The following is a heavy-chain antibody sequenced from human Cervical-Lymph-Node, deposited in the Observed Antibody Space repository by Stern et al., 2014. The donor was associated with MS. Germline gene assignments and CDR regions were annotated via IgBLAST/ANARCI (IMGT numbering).Heavy chain of an antibody. J-gene: IGHJ4*02. Sequence: QMQLVQSGAEVKRPGSSMRVSCQASGGTFSSMEISWVRQAPGQGLEWLGGISPLFGTTNYAQKVQDRVTITADESTSTVNMDLSSLRSEDTAVYYCVRDQGGIAASWGQGTLVTVSS. V-gene: IGHV1-69*01. CDR3: VRDQGGIAAS. D-gene: IGHD6-13*01. CDR2: ISPLFGTT. CDR1: GGTFSSME.